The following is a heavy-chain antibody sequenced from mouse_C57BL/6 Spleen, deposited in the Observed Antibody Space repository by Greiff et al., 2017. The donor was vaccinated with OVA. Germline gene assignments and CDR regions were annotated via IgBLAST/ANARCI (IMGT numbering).Heavy chain of an antibody. CDR2: IDPSDSET. Sequence: VQLQQPGAELVRPGSSVKLSCKASGYTFTSYWMHWVKQRPIQGLEWIGNIDPSDSETHYNQKFKDKAILTVDKSSSTAYMQLSSLTSEDSAVYYCASYTTVVEDFDVWGTGTTVTVSS. J-gene: IGHJ1*03. D-gene: IGHD1-1*01. V-gene: IGHV1-52*01. CDR3: ASYTTVVEDFDV. CDR1: GYTFTSYW.